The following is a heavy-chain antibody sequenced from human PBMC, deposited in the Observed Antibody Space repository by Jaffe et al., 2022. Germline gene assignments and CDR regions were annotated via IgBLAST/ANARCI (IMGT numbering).Heavy chain of an antibody. CDR3: AKEGEGQWLVSKVYFQH. CDR1: GFTFSSYA. J-gene: IGHJ1*01. D-gene: IGHD6-19*01. CDR2: ISGSGGST. Sequence: EVQLLESGGGLVQPGGSLRLSCAASGFTFSSYAMSWVRQAPGKGLEWVSAISGSGGSTYYADSVKGRFTISRDNSKNTLYLQMNSLRAEDTAVYYCAKEGEGQWLVSKVYFQHWGQGTLVTVSS. V-gene: IGHV3-23*01.